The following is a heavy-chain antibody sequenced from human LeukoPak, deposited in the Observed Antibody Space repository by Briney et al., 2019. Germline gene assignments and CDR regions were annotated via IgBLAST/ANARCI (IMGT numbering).Heavy chain of an antibody. Sequence: PGRSLRLSCAASGFTFDDYAMHWVRQAPGKGLEWVSGISWNSGSIGYADSVKGRFTISRDNAKNSLYLQMNSLRAEDTALYYCAKPRDGYNYGFDYRGQGTLVTVSS. CDR2: ISWNSGSI. CDR3: AKPRDGYNYGFDY. V-gene: IGHV3-9*01. CDR1: GFTFDDYA. J-gene: IGHJ4*02. D-gene: IGHD5-24*01.